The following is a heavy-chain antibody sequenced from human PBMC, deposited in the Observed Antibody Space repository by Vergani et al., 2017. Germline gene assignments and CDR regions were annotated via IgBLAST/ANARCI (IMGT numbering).Heavy chain of an antibody. Sequence: EVQLVESGGGLVQPGGSLRLSCAASGFTFSSYEMNWVRQAPGKGLEWVSYISSSGSTLYYADSVKGRFTISRDNAKNSLYLQMNILRAEDTAVYYCARDCSSTSCYTENFDYWGQGTLVTVSS. J-gene: IGHJ4*02. CDR1: GFTFSSYE. V-gene: IGHV3-48*03. D-gene: IGHD2-2*02. CDR2: ISSSGSTL. CDR3: ARDCSSTSCYTENFDY.